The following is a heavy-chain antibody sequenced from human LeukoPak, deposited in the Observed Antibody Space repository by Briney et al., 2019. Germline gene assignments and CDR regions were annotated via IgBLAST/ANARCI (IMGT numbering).Heavy chain of an antibody. Sequence: TGWSLRLSCAGSGFTFSSYWMSWVRQAPGKGLEWVANIKQHGSEKYYVDSVKGRFTISRDDAKTSLYLQMNSLRAEDTAVYYCARLWPFDYWGQGTLVTVSS. CDR3: ARLWPFDY. J-gene: IGHJ4*02. D-gene: IGHD2-21*01. CDR1: GFTFSSYW. CDR2: IKQHGSEK. V-gene: IGHV3-7*01.